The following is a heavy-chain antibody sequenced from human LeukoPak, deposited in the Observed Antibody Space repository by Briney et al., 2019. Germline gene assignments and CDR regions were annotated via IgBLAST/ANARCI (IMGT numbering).Heavy chain of an antibody. V-gene: IGHV6-1*01. Sequence: SQTLSLTCAMSGYSVFSISAAWNWIRQSPSRGLEWLGRTYYRSKWPNDYAISVKSRITINPDTSQNQFSLQLNSLTPEDTAAYYCARAPIGGWYFDLWGRGTLVTVSS. D-gene: IGHD2-15*01. J-gene: IGHJ2*01. CDR1: GYSVFSISAA. CDR3: ARAPIGGWYFDL. CDR2: TYYRSKWPN.